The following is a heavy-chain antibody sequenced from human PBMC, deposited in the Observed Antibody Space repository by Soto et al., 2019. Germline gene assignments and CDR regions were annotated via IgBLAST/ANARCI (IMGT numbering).Heavy chain of an antibody. CDR2: ISGSGGST. V-gene: IGHV3-23*01. J-gene: IGHJ4*02. Sequence: PGGSLRLSCAASGFTFSSYAMSWVRQAPGKGLEWVSTISGSGGSTYYADSVKGRFTISRDNSKNTLYLQMNSLRAEDTAVYYCAKGAYYDFWSGYSYHFDYWGQGALVTVSS. CDR1: GFTFSSYA. D-gene: IGHD3-3*01. CDR3: AKGAYYDFWSGYSYHFDY.